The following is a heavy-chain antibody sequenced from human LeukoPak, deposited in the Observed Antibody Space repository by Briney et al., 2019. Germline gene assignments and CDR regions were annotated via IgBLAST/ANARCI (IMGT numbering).Heavy chain of an antibody. J-gene: IGHJ4*02. CDR2: IYYSAST. CDR3: TRGSGSGWYAFDY. Sequence: PSETLSLTCTVSGGSISNYYWSWIRQPPGKGLEWIGYIYYSASTNYNPSLKSRVTISVDTSKNQFSLKLSSVTAADTAVYYCTRGSGSGWYAFDYWGQGTLVTVSS. D-gene: IGHD6-19*01. V-gene: IGHV4-59*01. CDR1: GGSISNYY.